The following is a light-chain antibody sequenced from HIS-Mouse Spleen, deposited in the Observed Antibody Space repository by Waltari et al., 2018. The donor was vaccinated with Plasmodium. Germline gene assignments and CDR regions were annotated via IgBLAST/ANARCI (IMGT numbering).Light chain of an antibody. J-gene: IGLJ2*01. V-gene: IGLV2-11*01. CDR2: DVS. CDR3: CSYAGSYTLV. Sequence: QSALTQPRSVSGSPGQSVPISCTCTSSDVGGYNYVSWYQQHPGKAPKLMIYDVSKRPSGVPDRFSGSKSGNTASLTISGLQAEDEADYYCCSYAGSYTLVFGGGTKLTVL. CDR1: SSDVGGYNY.